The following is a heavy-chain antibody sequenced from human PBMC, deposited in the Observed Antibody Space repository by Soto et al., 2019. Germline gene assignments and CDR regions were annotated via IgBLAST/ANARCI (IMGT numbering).Heavy chain of an antibody. D-gene: IGHD5-12*01. CDR1: GFTFRSYG. Sequence: GGSLRLSCAASGFTFRSYGMSWVRQAPGKGLEWVSGISGSGSSTYYADSVKGRFTISRDNSKNTLYLQMNSLRAEDTAVYYCAKKKNIVATTRVDYWGQGTLVTVSS. V-gene: IGHV3-23*01. J-gene: IGHJ4*02. CDR3: AKKKNIVATTRVDY. CDR2: ISGSGSST.